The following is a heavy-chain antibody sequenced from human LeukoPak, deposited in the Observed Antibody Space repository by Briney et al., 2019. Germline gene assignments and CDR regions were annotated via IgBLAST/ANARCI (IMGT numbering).Heavy chain of an antibody. CDR1: GGSISSYY. D-gene: IGHD3-10*01. J-gene: IGHJ6*03. CDR3: ARDRSLRRRGFGEYYMDV. Sequence: PSETLSLTCTVSGGSISSYYWSWIRQPAGKGLEWIGRIYTSGSTNYNPSLKSRVTMSVDTSKNQFSLKLSSVTAADTAVYYCARDRSLRRRGFGEYYMDVWGKGTTVTISS. CDR2: IYTSGST. V-gene: IGHV4-4*07.